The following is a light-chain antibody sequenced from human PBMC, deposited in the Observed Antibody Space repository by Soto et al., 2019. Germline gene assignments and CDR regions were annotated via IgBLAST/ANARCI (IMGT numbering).Light chain of an antibody. CDR3: QQYNNWPRAT. CDR2: SAS. J-gene: IGKJ4*01. Sequence: EIVMTQSPATLSVSPGQKVTLSCRASQSVSSNLAWYQQKPGQAPRVLIYSASNRATGIPARFSGSGSGTEFNLTISSLQSEDFGVYYCQQYNNWPRATFGGGTKVDIK. CDR1: QSVSSN. V-gene: IGKV3-15*01.